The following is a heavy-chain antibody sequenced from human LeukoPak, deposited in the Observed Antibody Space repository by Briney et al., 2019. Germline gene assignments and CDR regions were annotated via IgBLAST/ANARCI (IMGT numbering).Heavy chain of an antibody. D-gene: IGHD2-21*02. J-gene: IGHJ4*02. CDR1: GFTFMTYS. V-gene: IGHV3-21*01. CDR3: ARDPCCCGGDCYSVLDY. Sequence: GGSLSLSCAAPGFTFMTYSTKWVPQAPGKGLEWVSSISSSSSYIYYADSVKGRFTISRDNAKNSLYLQMNSLTAEDTAVYYCARDPCCCGGDCYSVLDYWGQGTLVTVSS. CDR2: ISSSSSYI.